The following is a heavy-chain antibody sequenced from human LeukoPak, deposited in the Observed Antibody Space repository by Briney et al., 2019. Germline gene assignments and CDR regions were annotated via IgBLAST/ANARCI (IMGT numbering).Heavy chain of an antibody. Sequence: EESLKISCKGSGYSFTSYWISWVRQMPGKGLEWMGRIDPSDSYTNYSPSFQGHVTISADKSISTAYLQWSSLKASDTAMYYCARTAGYYGSGSYYGDAFNIWGQGTMVTVSS. V-gene: IGHV5-10-1*01. D-gene: IGHD3-10*01. CDR1: GYSFTSYW. CDR3: ARTAGYYGSGSYYGDAFNI. CDR2: IDPSDSYT. J-gene: IGHJ3*02.